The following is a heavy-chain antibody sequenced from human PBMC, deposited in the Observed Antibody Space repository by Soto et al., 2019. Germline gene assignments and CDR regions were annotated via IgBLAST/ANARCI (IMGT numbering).Heavy chain of an antibody. CDR3: ARDLEQWLVRNDY. CDR1: GYTFTSYG. Sequence: QVQLVQSGAEVKKPGASVKVSCKASGYTFTSYGISWVRQAPGQGLEWMGWISVYNGKTNYAQKVQGRVTITTDTSTSTVYMELRSLRSDDTAVYYCARDLEQWLVRNDYWGQGTLVTVSS. J-gene: IGHJ4*02. V-gene: IGHV1-18*04. D-gene: IGHD6-19*01. CDR2: ISVYNGKT.